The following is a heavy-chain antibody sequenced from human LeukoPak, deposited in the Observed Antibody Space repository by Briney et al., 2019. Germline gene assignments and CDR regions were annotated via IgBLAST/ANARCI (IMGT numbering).Heavy chain of an antibody. CDR1: GFTFSNAW. V-gene: IGHV3-15*01. CDR3: TTALSLLWFGELFPFDAFDI. J-gene: IGHJ3*02. CDR2: IKSKTDGGTT. D-gene: IGHD3-10*01. Sequence: GGSLRLSCAASGFTFSNAWMSWVRQAPGKGLEWVGRIKSKTDGGTTDYAAPVKVRFTIARDDSKNTLYLQMNSLKTQDTAVYYCTTALSLLWFGELFPFDAFDIWGQGTMVTVSS.